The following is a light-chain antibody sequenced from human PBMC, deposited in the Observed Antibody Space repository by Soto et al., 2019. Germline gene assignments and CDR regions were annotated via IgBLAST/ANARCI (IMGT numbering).Light chain of an antibody. Sequence: VMTQSPAFLSVSPGERVTLSCRASQNIRNNLAWYQQKPGQSPRLLISGASTREAGVPGRFSGSGSGTEFTPIISSLQSEDVAISYCQQYNNWPPWTFGQGTKV. CDR1: QNIRNN. J-gene: IGKJ1*01. V-gene: IGKV3-15*01. CDR2: GAS. CDR3: QQYNNWPPWT.